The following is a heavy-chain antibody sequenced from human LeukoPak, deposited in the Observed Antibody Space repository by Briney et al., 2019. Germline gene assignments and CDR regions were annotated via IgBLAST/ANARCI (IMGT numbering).Heavy chain of an antibody. Sequence: GGSLRLSCVASGFTFRTYWMTWVRQAPGKGLEWVANIEQDGSEIYYVDSVKGRFTISRDNAKNSLYLQPNSLRAEDTAVYYCARGFWSFDYWGQGTLVTVSS. CDR3: ARGFWSFDY. D-gene: IGHD3-3*01. CDR2: IEQDGSEI. CDR1: GFTFRTYW. J-gene: IGHJ4*02. V-gene: IGHV3-7*04.